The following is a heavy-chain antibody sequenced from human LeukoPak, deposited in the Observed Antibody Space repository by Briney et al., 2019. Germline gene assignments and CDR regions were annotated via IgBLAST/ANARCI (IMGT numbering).Heavy chain of an antibody. V-gene: IGHV3-30*18. Sequence: GGSLRLSCAASGFTFSSYGMPWVRQAPGKGLEWVAVISYDGSNKYYADSVKGRFTISRDNSKNTLYLQMDSLRAEDTAVYYCANSQRDGYNLNPDYWGQGTLVTVSS. CDR1: GFTFSSYG. J-gene: IGHJ4*02. D-gene: IGHD5-24*01. CDR2: ISYDGSNK. CDR3: ANSQRDGYNLNPDY.